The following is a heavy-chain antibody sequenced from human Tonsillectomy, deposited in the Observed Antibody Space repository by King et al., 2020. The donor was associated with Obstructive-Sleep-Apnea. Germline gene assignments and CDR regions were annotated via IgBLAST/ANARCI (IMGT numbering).Heavy chain of an antibody. D-gene: IGHD6-13*01. V-gene: IGHV3-15*01. CDR3: TTWWMSGSFYLGGF. J-gene: IGHJ4*02. CDR2: IKSNPEGGTT. CDR1: GFTFSDAW. Sequence: VQLVESGGGLIKPGGSLRLSCAASGFTFSDAWMSWLRQTPGKGLEWVGRIKSNPEGGTTDYAAPVKGRFTISRDDSKNTRYLQMASLNTDATAVYYCTTWWMSGSFYLGGFGGQGTLVTVSS.